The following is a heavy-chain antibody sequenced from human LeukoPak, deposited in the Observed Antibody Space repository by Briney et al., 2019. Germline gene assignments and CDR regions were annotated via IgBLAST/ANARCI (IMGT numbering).Heavy chain of an antibody. J-gene: IGHJ4*02. V-gene: IGHV3-30-3*01. CDR3: AKDRGIYCGGDCFYFHY. CDR2: ISYDGSNK. D-gene: IGHD2-21*02. Sequence: GGSLRLSCAASGFTFSSYAMHWVRQAPGKGLEWVAVISYDGSNKYYADSVKGRFTISRDNSKNTLYLEMNSLRAEDTAIYYCAKDRGIYCGGDCFYFHYWGQGTLVTVSS. CDR1: GFTFSSYA.